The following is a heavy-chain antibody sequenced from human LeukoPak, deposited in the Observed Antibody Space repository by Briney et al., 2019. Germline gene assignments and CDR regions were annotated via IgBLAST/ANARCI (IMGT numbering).Heavy chain of an antibody. V-gene: IGHV3-9*01. CDR2: ISWNSGSI. Sequence: GGSLRLSCAASGFTFDDYAMHWVRQAPGKGLEWVSGISWNSGSIGYADSVKGRFTISRDNAKNSLYLQMNSLRAEDTALYYCAKDQGYSYGPIDYWDQGTLVTVSS. J-gene: IGHJ4*02. D-gene: IGHD5-18*01. CDR1: GFTFDDYA. CDR3: AKDQGYSYGPIDY.